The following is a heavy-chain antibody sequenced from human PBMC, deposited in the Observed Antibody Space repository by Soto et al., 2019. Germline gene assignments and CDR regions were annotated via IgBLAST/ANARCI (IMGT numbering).Heavy chain of an antibody. CDR3: ARAPSIGYFDY. CDR2: IVVGSGNT. CDR1: GFTFTSSA. Sequence: GASVKVSCKASGFTFTSSAVHWVRQARGQSLEWIGWIVVGSGNTNYAQKFQERVTITRDTSASTAYMELSSLRSEDTAVYYCARAPSIGYFDYWGQGTLVTVSS. V-gene: IGHV1-58*01. J-gene: IGHJ4*02.